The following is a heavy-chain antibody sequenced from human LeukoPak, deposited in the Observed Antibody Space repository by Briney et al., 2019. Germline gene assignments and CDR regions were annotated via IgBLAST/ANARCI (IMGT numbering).Heavy chain of an antibody. CDR3: AKAYGDYWSHYYYYGMDV. J-gene: IGHJ6*02. D-gene: IGHD4-17*01. CDR1: GFTFSSYG. Sequence: PGGSLRLSCAASGFTFSSYGMHWVRQAPGKGLEWVAVISYDGSNKSYADSVKGRFTISRDNSKNTLYLQMNSLRAEDTAVYYCAKAYGDYWSHYYYYGMDVWGQGTTVTVSS. CDR2: ISYDGSNK. V-gene: IGHV3-30*18.